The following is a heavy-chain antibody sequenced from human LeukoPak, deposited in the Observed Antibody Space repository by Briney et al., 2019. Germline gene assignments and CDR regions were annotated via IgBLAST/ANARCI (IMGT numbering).Heavy chain of an antibody. V-gene: IGHV3-7*01. J-gene: IGHJ4*02. Sequence: GGSLRLSCAASGFTFSSQSMNWVRQAPGKGLEWVANIKQDGSEKFYVDSVKGRFTISRDNAKNSLDLQINSLGAEDTAVYYCARGLDCRSTSCYLDNWGQGTLVTVSS. D-gene: IGHD2-2*01. CDR1: GFTFSSQS. CDR2: IKQDGSEK. CDR3: ARGLDCRSTSCYLDN.